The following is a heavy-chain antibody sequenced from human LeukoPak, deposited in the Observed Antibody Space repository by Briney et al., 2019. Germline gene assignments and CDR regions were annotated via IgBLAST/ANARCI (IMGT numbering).Heavy chain of an antibody. J-gene: IGHJ4*02. V-gene: IGHV3-48*01. CDR2: ISSSSSTI. CDR3: ARAFVCSTSCYEGY. CDR1: GFTFSSYS. D-gene: IGHD2-2*01. Sequence: GGSLRLSCAASGFTFSSYSMNWVRQALGKGLEWVSYISSSSSTIYYADSVKGRFTISRGNAKNSLYLQMNSLRVEDTAVYYCARAFVCSTSCYEGYWGQGTLVTVSS.